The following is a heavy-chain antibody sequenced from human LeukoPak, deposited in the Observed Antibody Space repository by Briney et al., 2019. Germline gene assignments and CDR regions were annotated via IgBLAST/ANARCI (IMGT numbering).Heavy chain of an antibody. Sequence: GGSLRLSCLVSGLKFSSDAMNWVRQAPGKGLEWLAHIGSDGTRLYADSVKGRFTISRDNTENSVYLQMNSLRGEDTAFYFCARDVHGAGSYLPDYMDVWGKGTTVTVS. CDR2: IGSDGTRL. D-gene: IGHD3-10*01. V-gene: IGHV3-48*01. CDR1: GLKFSSDA. CDR3: ARDVHGAGSYLPDYMDV. J-gene: IGHJ6*03.